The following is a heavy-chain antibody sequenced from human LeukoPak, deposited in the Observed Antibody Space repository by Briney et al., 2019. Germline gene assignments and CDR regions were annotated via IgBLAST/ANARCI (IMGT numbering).Heavy chain of an antibody. D-gene: IGHD3-22*01. CDR2: IYTSGST. Sequence: SETLSLTCTVSGGSISSYYWSWIRQPAGKGLEWIGRIYTSGSTNYNPSLKSRVTISVDTSKNQFSLKLSSVTAADTAVYYCATGADSSGYPLFDYWGQGTLVTVSS. CDR1: GGSISSYY. CDR3: ATGADSSGYPLFDY. J-gene: IGHJ4*02. V-gene: IGHV4-4*07.